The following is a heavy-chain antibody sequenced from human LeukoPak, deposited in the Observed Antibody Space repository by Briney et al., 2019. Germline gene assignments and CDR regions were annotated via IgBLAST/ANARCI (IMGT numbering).Heavy chain of an antibody. J-gene: IGHJ4*02. V-gene: IGHV4-61*02. Sequence: SETLSLTCTVSGGSLSSGNYYWSWIRQPAGKRLEWIGRIYTSGSTNYNPSLKSRVTISGDTSKNQFSLKLSSVTAADTAVYYCARERYYYDSSGAREYYFDYWGQGTLVTVSS. D-gene: IGHD3-22*01. CDR1: GGSLSSGNYY. CDR2: IYTSGST. CDR3: ARERYYYDSSGAREYYFDY.